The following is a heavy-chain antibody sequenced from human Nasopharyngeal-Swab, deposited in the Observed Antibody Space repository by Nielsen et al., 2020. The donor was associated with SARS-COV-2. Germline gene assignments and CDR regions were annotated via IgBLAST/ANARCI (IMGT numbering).Heavy chain of an antibody. CDR3: AKSRIDMIVVALFDY. D-gene: IGHD3-22*01. CDR2: IYYRGST. CDR1: GGSISSTSYY. V-gene: IGHV4-39*01. J-gene: IGHJ4*02. Sequence: SETLSLTCTVSGGSISSTSYYWGWIRQPPGKGLQWLGIIYYRGSTYYNPALKSRVTISVDTSKNQSFLKLNSVTAADTAVYYCAKSRIDMIVVALFDYWGQGTLVTVSS.